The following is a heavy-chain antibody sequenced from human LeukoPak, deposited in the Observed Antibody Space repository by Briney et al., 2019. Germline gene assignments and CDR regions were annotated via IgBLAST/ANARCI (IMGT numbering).Heavy chain of an antibody. Sequence: SETLSLTCAVYGGSFSGYYWSWIRQPPGKGLEWIGEINHSGSTNYNPSLKSRVTISVDTSKNQFSLKLSSVTAADTAVYYCARDSSSDSSSPNFDLWGRGTLVTVSS. CDR2: INHSGST. V-gene: IGHV4-34*01. D-gene: IGHD6-6*01. CDR1: GGSFSGYY. J-gene: IGHJ2*01. CDR3: ARDSSSDSSSPNFDL.